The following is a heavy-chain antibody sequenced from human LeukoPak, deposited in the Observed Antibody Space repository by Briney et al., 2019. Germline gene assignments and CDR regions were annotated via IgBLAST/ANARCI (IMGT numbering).Heavy chain of an antibody. Sequence: PGGSLRLSCAASGLHFSGTAMSWVRQAPGKGLEWVSYTSSSGSTIYYADSVKGRFTISRDNAKNSLYLQMNSLRAEDTAVYYCARDATGYSSGWFDYWGQGTLVTVSS. V-gene: IGHV3-48*03. J-gene: IGHJ4*02. CDR1: GLHFSGTA. CDR3: ARDATGYSSGWFDY. D-gene: IGHD6-19*01. CDR2: TSSSGSTI.